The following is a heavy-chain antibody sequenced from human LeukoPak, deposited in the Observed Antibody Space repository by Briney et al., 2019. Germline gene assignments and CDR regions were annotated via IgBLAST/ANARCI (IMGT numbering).Heavy chain of an antibody. Sequence: SQTLSLTCAISGDSVSSNSAAWNWIRQSPSRGLEWLGRTYYRSKWYNDYAVSVKSRITINPDTSKNQFSLQLSSVTPEDAAVYYCAREQHDYGGESPFDYWGQGTLVTVSS. D-gene: IGHD4/OR15-4a*01. CDR2: TYYRSKWYN. CDR3: AREQHDYGGESPFDY. CDR1: GDSVSSNSAA. J-gene: IGHJ4*02. V-gene: IGHV6-1*01.